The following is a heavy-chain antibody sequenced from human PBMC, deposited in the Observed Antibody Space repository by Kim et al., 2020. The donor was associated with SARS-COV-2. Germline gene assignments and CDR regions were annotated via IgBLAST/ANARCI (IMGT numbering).Heavy chain of an antibody. D-gene: IGHD3-10*02. CDR1: GYTFTSYG. CDR3: ARFVRGVIPYYYYGMDV. Sequence: ASVKVSCKASGYTFTSYGINWVRQAPGQGLEWMGWISAYNGNTDYAQRLQGRVTMTTDTSTSTAYMELRSLRSDDTAVYYCARFVRGVIPYYYYGMDVWGQGTTVTVSS. CDR2: ISAYNGNT. J-gene: IGHJ6*02. V-gene: IGHV1-18*04.